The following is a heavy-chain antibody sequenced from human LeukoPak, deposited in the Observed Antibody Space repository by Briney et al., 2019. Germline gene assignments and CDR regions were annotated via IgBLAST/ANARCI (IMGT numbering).Heavy chain of an antibody. CDR2: IKSKADGGTT. J-gene: IGHJ4*02. Sequence: PGGSLRLSCAASGFTFSDAWMSWVRQAPGKGLEWVGRIKSKADGGTTEYAAPVKGRFTISRDDSKNTLYLQINSLKTDDTAVYYCTTYSSSGYFFDDWGQGTLVTVTS. CDR1: GFTFSDAW. D-gene: IGHD6-13*01. CDR3: TTYSSSGYFFDD. V-gene: IGHV3-15*01.